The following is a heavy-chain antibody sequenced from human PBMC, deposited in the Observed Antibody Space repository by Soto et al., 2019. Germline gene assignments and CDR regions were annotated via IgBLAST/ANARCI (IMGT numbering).Heavy chain of an antibody. Sequence: QVQLVQSGAEVKKPGSSVKVSCKASGGTFSSYAISWVRQAPGQGLEWMGGIIPIFGTANYAQKFQGRVTITADESTITAYMELSSLRSEDTAVSYCARALIRYSRSWYYYYGMDVWGQGTTVTVSS. J-gene: IGHJ6*02. CDR1: GGTFSSYA. CDR3: ARALIRYSRSWYYYYGMDV. V-gene: IGHV1-69*01. CDR2: IIPIFGTA. D-gene: IGHD6-13*01.